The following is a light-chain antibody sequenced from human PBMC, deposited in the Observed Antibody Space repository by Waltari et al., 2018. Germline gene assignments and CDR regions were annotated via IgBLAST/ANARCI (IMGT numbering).Light chain of an antibody. V-gene: IGKV1-8*01. Sequence: AIRMTQSPPSFPASTGDRVTITCRANQGISSYLAWFQQKPGNAPKLLIYGASTLQTGVPSRFSGSGSGTDFTLTISGLQSEDLATYYCQQDYTFPFTFGPGTKVDVK. J-gene: IGKJ3*01. CDR3: QQDYTFPFT. CDR2: GAS. CDR1: QGISSY.